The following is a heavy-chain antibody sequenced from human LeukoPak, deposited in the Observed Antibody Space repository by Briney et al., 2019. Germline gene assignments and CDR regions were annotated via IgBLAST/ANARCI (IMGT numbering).Heavy chain of an antibody. CDR1: GFTFSSSG. D-gene: IGHD4-17*01. V-gene: IGHV3-30*02. CDR2: IRYDGSKK. J-gene: IGHJ4*02. CDR3: AKDNYDYGDYDGGDY. Sequence: GGSLRLSCAASGFTFSSSGMHWVRQGPGKGLEWVAFIRYDGSKKYYADSVKGRFTISRGNSKNTMYMQMSSLRAEDTAVYYCAKDNYDYGDYDGGDYWGQGTLVTVSS.